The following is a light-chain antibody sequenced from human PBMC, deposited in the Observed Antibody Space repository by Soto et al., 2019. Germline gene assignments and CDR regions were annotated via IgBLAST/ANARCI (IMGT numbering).Light chain of an antibody. V-gene: IGKV3-20*01. CDR3: QQYSSSPPEFT. Sequence: EIVLTQSPGTLSVSPGERVTLSCRASQSVNSNYLAWYQQRPGQAPRLLIFGASYRATGIPDRFSVSGSGIDFTLTISRLEPEDFALYYCQQYSSSPPEFTFGPGTKVDSK. J-gene: IGKJ3*01. CDR2: GAS. CDR1: QSVNSNY.